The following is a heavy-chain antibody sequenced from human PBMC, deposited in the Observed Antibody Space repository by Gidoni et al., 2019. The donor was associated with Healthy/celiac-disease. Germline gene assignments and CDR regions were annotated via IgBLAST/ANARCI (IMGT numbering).Heavy chain of an antibody. V-gene: IGHV4-34*01. Sequence: QVQLQQWGAGLLKPSETLSLTCAVYGGSFSGYYWSWIRQPPGKGLEWIGEINHSGSTNYNPSLKSRVTISVDTSKNQFSLKLSSVTAADTAVYYCARSRSPLWPIGFDYWGQGTLVTVSS. CDR3: ARSRSPLWPIGFDY. J-gene: IGHJ4*02. CDR1: GGSFSGYY. CDR2: INHSGST. D-gene: IGHD3-10*01.